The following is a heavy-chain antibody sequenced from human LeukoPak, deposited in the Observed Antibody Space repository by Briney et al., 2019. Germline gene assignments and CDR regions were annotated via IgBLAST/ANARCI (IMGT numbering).Heavy chain of an antibody. J-gene: IGHJ5*02. D-gene: IGHD1-26*01. V-gene: IGHV3-73*01. CDR2: IDKKDKGYATAT. CDR1: GFTFSGSA. CDR3: TRDSGTYNWFDP. Sequence: GGSLRLSCAASGFTFSGSAIHWVRQSSGKGLEWVGQIDKKDKGYATATAYAASAKGRFTISRDDSINTAYLQMKSLKTEDTALYYCTRDSGTYNWFDPWGQGTLVTVSS.